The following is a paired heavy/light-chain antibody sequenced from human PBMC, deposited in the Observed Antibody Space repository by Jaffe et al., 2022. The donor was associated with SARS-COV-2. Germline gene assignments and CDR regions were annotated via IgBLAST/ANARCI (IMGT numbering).Light chain of an antibody. Sequence: SYELTQPPSVSVSPGQTARITCSGDALPKKYAYWYQQKSGQAPVLVIYEDSKRPSGIPERFSGSSSGTMATLTISGAQVEDEADYYCYSTDSSGNPKGVFGGGTKLTVL. CDR3: YSTDSSGNPKGV. V-gene: IGLV3-10*01. J-gene: IGLJ2*01. CDR2: EDS. CDR1: ALPKKY.
Heavy chain of an antibody. V-gene: IGHV3-7*01. CDR1: GFTFSSYW. D-gene: IGHD3-3*01. CDR2: IKQDGSEK. Sequence: EVQLVESGGGLVQPGGSLRLSCAASGFTFSSYWMSWVRQAPGKGLEWVANIKQDGSEKYYVDSVKGRFTISRDNAKNSLYLQMNSLRAEDTAVYYCARVFNYDFWSGYYNQKPQYYFDYWGQGTLVTVSS. CDR3: ARVFNYDFWSGYYNQKPQYYFDY. J-gene: IGHJ4*02.